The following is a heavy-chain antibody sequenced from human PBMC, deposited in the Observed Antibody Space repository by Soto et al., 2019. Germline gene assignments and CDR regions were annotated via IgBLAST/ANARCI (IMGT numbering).Heavy chain of an antibody. D-gene: IGHD2-21*01. V-gene: IGHV4-34*01. J-gene: IGHJ3*02. CDR2: INHSGST. Sequence: QVQLQQWGAGLLKPSETLSLTCAVYGGSFSGYYWSWIRQPPGKGLEWIGEINHSGSTNYNPSLKSRVTISVDTSKNQFSLKLSSVTAADTAVYYCARGPNPHIVVVIAVPRNAFDIWGQGTMVTVSS. CDR1: GGSFSGYY. CDR3: ARGPNPHIVVVIAVPRNAFDI.